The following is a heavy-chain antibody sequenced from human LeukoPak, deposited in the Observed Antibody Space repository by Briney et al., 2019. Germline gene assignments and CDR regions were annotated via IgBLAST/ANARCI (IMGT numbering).Heavy chain of an antibody. Sequence: SETLSLTCTVSGASINSDYWSWIRQPPGKGLEWIGNIFYSGSTLYNPSLKSRVTISVDRSMNQISLRLTSVTAADTAVYYCAREGCSGGSCNLDFWGQGALVTVSS. V-gene: IGHV4-59*01. CDR1: GASINSDY. CDR2: IFYSGST. J-gene: IGHJ4*02. D-gene: IGHD2-15*01. CDR3: AREGCSGGSCNLDF.